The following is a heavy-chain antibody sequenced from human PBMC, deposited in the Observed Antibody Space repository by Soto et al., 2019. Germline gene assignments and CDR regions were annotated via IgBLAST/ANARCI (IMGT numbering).Heavy chain of an antibody. D-gene: IGHD4-17*01. V-gene: IGHV4-39*01. Sequence: SETLSLTCTVSGGSISSSSYYWGWIRQPPGKGLEWIGSIYYSGSTYYNPSLKIRVTISVDTSKNQFSLKLSFVTAADTAVYYCARLSTFYDYGDYGGVRDLYYYYMDVWGKGTTVTVSS. CDR2: IYYSGST. CDR1: GGSISSSSYY. CDR3: ARLSTFYDYGDYGGVRDLYYYYMDV. J-gene: IGHJ6*03.